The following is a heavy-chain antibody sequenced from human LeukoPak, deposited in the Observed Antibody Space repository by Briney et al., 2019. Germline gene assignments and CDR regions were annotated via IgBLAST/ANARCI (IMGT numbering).Heavy chain of an antibody. CDR1: GGSISSSSYY. J-gene: IGHJ4*02. Sequence: SETLSLTCTVSGGSISSSSYYWGWIRQPPGKGLEWIGSIYCGSTYYNPSLKSRVTISVDTSKNQFSLKLSSVTAADTAVYYCASLRERSYYARGFDYWGQGTLVTVSS. CDR3: ASLRERSYYARGFDY. CDR2: IYCGST. V-gene: IGHV4-39*01. D-gene: IGHD1-26*01.